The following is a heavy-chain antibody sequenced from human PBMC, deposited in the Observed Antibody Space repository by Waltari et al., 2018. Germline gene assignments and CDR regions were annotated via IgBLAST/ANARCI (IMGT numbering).Heavy chain of an antibody. D-gene: IGHD3-3*01. CDR3: ARAWLAASGVVLDDAFDI. CDR1: GFTFSSYS. Sequence: EVQLVESGGGLVKSGGSQRLSCTASGFTFSSYSMNWVRQAPGKGLGWLSIIRRRSTYIYDSDSVKGRITISRANAKNSVFLQMNSLRAEDTAMYYCARAWLAASGVVLDDAFDIWGQGTMVIVSS. J-gene: IGHJ3*02. CDR2: IRRRSTYI. V-gene: IGHV3-21*01.